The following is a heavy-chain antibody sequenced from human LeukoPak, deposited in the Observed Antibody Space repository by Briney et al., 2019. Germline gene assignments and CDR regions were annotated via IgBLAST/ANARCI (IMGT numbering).Heavy chain of an antibody. J-gene: IGHJ4*02. Sequence: ASVKVSCKTCGYTFSTYYMHWVRQAPRQGFEWLGIIPPTDGSTSYTQKIQGRVTMTRDTATGTVYLELSSLRSEDTAVYWCARANGGGLDYWGQGTLITVSS. V-gene: IGHV1-46*01. CDR2: IPPTDGST. CDR3: ARANGGGLDY. D-gene: IGHD3-10*01. CDR1: GYTFSTYY.